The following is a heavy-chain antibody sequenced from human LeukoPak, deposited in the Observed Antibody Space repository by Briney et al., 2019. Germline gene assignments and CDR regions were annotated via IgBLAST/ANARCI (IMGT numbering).Heavy chain of an antibody. D-gene: IGHD3-3*01. CDR3: ARDLYDFWSGYYTADY. CDR1: GFTFSNYW. CDR2: IKQHGSEK. V-gene: IGHV3-7*01. J-gene: IGHJ4*02. Sequence: GGSLRLSCAASGFTFSNYWMSWVRQAPGKGLEWVANIKQHGSEKYYVDSVKGRFTISRDNAKNSLYLQMNSLRAEDTAVYYCARDLYDFWSGYYTADYWGQGTLVTVSS.